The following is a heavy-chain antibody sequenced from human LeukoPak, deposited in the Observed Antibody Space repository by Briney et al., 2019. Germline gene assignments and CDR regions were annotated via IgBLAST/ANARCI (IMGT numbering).Heavy chain of an antibody. Sequence: PSETLSLTCTVSGGSIRGYYWSWIRQPPGQGLEWIAYINYSGSTNYNPSLKSRVAMSVDTSKNQFSLKFSSVTAADTAVYYCASYSSSLEYFHPWGQGTLVTVSS. V-gene: IGHV4-59*01. CDR2: INYSGST. CDR1: GGSIRGYY. D-gene: IGHD6-13*01. J-gene: IGHJ1*01. CDR3: ASYSSSLEYFHP.